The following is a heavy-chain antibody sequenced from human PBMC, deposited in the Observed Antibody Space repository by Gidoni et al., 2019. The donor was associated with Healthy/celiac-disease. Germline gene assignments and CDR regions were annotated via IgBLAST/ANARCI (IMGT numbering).Heavy chain of an antibody. D-gene: IGHD4-17*01. CDR3: VAWARGYGDYGY. J-gene: IGHJ4*02. Sequence: ELQLLESGGGLVQPGGSLRLSCAASGFTFSSYAMSWVRQAPGKGLEWVSGISGSGGSTYYADSVKGRFTISRDNSKNTLYLQMNSLRAEDTAIYYCVAWARGYGDYGYWGQGTLVTVSS. CDR1: GFTFSSYA. V-gene: IGHV3-23*01. CDR2: ISGSGGST.